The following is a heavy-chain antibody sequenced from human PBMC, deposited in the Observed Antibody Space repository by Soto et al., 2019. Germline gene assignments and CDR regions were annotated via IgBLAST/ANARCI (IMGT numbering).Heavy chain of an antibody. CDR3: ARAARLEYYYGMDV. J-gene: IGHJ6*02. V-gene: IGHV4-31*03. D-gene: IGHD6-6*01. Sequence: SETLSLTCTVSGGSISSGGYYWSWIRQYPGKGLEWIGYIYYSGSTYYNPSLKSRVTISVDTSKNQFSLKLSSVTAADTAVYYCARAARLEYYYGMDVWGQGTTVTVSS. CDR1: GGSISSGGYY. CDR2: IYYSGST.